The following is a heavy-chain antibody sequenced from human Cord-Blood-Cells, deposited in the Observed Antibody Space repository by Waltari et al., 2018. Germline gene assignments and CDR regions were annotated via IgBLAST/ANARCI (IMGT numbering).Heavy chain of an antibody. CDR1: GGSISRSSYY. CDR3: ARGNVLRFLEWLLPLDY. V-gene: IGHV4-39*01. Sequence: QLQLQESGPGLVKPSETLSLTCTVSGGSISRSSYYWCWIRQPPGKGLEWIGSIYYSGSTYYNPSLKSRVTISVDTSKNQFSLKLSSVTAADTAVYYCARGNVLRFLEWLLPLDYWGQGTLVTVSS. CDR2: IYYSGST. J-gene: IGHJ4*02. D-gene: IGHD3-3*01.